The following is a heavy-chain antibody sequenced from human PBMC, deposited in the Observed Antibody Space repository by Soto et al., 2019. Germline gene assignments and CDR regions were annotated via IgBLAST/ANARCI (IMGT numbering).Heavy chain of an antibody. CDR2: INSDGSST. D-gene: IGHD5-12*01. CDR3: TRPYSGYDYYRFAY. Sequence: GGSLRLSCAASGFTFSNFWMHWVRQVPGKGLVWVSRINSDGSSTTYADSVKGRFTISRDNAKNTLYLQMNSLRAEDTAVYYCTRPYSGYDYYRFAYWGQGTLVTVSS. CDR1: GFTFSNFW. V-gene: IGHV3-74*01. J-gene: IGHJ4*02.